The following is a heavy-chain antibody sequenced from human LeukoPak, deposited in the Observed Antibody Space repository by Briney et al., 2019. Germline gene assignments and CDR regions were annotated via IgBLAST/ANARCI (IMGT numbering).Heavy chain of an antibody. CDR2: IYYSGST. CDR3: ARDSSAGGWFDP. D-gene: IGHD3-16*01. CDR1: GGSISSYY. Sequence: SETLSLTCTVSGGSISSYYWSWIRQPPGKGLEWIADIYYSGSTNYNPSLKSRVTISVDTSKNQFSLKVNSVTAADTAVYYCARDSSAGGWFDPWGQGTLVTVSS. J-gene: IGHJ5*02. V-gene: IGHV4-59*01.